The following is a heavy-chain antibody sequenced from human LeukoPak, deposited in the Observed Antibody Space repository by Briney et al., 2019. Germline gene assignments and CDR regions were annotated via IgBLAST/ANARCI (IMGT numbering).Heavy chain of an antibody. J-gene: IGHJ5*02. CDR2: IQSKTDGGTT. D-gene: IGHD6-19*01. V-gene: IGHV3-15*01. CDR1: GFTFNNAW. CDR3: KSYARITVAGNWFDP. Sequence: GGSLRLSCAASGFTFNNAWMSWVRQAPGKGLEWVGRIQSKTDGGTTDYAAPVKGRFTISRDDSKNTLYLQMNSLKTEDTAVYYCKSYARITVAGNWFDPWGQGTLVTVSS.